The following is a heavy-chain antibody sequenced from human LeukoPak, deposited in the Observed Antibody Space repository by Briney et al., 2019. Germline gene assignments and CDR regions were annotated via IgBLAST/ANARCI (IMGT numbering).Heavy chain of an antibody. D-gene: IGHD6-13*01. V-gene: IGHV1-2*06. J-gene: IGHJ5*02. CDR2: INPNTGGT. Sequence: ASVKVSCKASGYTFTGYYIHWVRQAPGQGLEWMGRINPNTGGTDYAQKFQGRVTMTRDTSITTAHLELSRLTSDDTAIYYCAKVPPSITAAGNWLGPWGQGALVTVSS. CDR1: GYTFTGYY. CDR3: AKVPPSITAAGNWLGP.